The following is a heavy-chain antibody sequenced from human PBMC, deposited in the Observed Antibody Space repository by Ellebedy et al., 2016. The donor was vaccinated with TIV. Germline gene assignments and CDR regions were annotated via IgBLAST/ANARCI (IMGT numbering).Heavy chain of an antibody. CDR2: INTHTGET. J-gene: IGHJ6*03. Sequence: AASVKVSCKASGYTFTLYAIHWMRQAPGQGLEWMGWINTHTGETKYSEKLQGRVTFTRDKSATTAYMELNSLRSEDTAVYYCARDKAYSGSRTMDVWGKGTTVTVSS. CDR1: GYTFTLYA. D-gene: IGHD3-10*01. V-gene: IGHV1-3*04. CDR3: ARDKAYSGSRTMDV.